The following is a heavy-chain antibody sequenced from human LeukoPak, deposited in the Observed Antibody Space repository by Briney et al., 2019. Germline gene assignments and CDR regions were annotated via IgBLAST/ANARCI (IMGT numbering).Heavy chain of an antibody. J-gene: IGHJ4*02. CDR1: GFTFSSYA. CDR3: AKDKGSRIVVVPDY. V-gene: IGHV3-23*01. CDR2: ISGSGGST. D-gene: IGHD2-2*01. Sequence: GGSLRLSCAASGFTFSSYAMSWVRQAPGKGLEWVSAISGSGGSTYYADSVKGWFTISRDNSKNTLYLQMNSLRAEDTAVYYCAKDKGSRIVVVPDYWGQGTLVTVSS.